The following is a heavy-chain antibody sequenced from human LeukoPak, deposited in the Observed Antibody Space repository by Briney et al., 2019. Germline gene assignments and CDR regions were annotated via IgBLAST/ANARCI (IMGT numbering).Heavy chain of an antibody. Sequence: QTGGSLRLSCTASGFTFTNYAMNWVRQAPGKGLEWVANIKQDGSEKYYVDSVKGRFTISRDNAKNSLYLQMNSLRAEDTAVYYCATRYCSRTSCFPDYWGQGTLVTVSS. CDR2: IKQDGSEK. D-gene: IGHD2-2*01. CDR3: ATRYCSRTSCFPDY. V-gene: IGHV3-7*01. CDR1: GFTFTNYA. J-gene: IGHJ4*02.